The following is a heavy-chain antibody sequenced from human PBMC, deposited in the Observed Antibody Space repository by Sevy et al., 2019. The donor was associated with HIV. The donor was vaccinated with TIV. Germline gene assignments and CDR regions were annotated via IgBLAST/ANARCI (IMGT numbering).Heavy chain of an antibody. CDR2: LSFGCGEI. J-gene: IGHJ4*02. CDR3: AREGCTKPHDN. V-gene: IGHV3-23*01. D-gene: IGHD2-8*01. Sequence: GGSLRLSCAASGFTFSKNSMSWVHQPPGKGLEWVSTLSFGCGEINYADSVKGRFTISRDNSKSSVYLQMNNLRPEDTAVYYCAREGCTKPHDNWAQGTLVTVSS. CDR1: GFTFSKNS.